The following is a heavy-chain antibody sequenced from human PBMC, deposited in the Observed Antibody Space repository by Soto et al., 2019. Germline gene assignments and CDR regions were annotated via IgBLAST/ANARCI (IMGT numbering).Heavy chain of an antibody. V-gene: IGHV3-11*05. Sequence: QVQLVESGGGLVKPGGSLRLSCAASGFTFSDYYMSWIRQAPGKGLEWVSYISSSSSYTNYADSVKGRFTISRDNAKNSLYLQMNSLRAEDTAVYYCARESRSSGGMWFDPWGQGTLVTVSS. J-gene: IGHJ5*02. CDR2: ISSSSSYT. CDR3: ARESRSSGGMWFDP. D-gene: IGHD6-19*01. CDR1: GFTFSDYY.